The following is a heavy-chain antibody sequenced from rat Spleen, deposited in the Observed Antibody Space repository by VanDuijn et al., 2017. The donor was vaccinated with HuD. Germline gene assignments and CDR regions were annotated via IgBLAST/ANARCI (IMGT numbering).Heavy chain of an antibody. CDR2: MWIGGST. Sequence: QVQLMESGPGLVQPSETLSLTCTVSGFSLTSYHVHWVRQPPGKGLEWMGTMWIGGSTDYNSALKSRLSISRDNSKNKVFLKMNRLQSEDTTAYYCVRDLGGSSDYWGQGVMVTVSS. CDR1: GFSLTSYH. CDR3: VRDLGGSSDY. V-gene: IGHV2-45*01. J-gene: IGHJ2*01. D-gene: IGHD4-6*01.